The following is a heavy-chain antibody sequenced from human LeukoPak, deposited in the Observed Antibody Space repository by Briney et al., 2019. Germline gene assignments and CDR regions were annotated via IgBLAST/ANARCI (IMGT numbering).Heavy chain of an antibody. D-gene: IGHD4-23*01. CDR1: GGSISSGAYY. V-gene: IGHV4-39*02. CDR2: IYYSGST. Sequence: SETLSLTCTVSGGSISSGAYYWGWIRQPPGKGLEWIGAIYYSGSTYYNPSLKSRVTISVDTSQNQFSLKLSSVTAADTSVYYCARDGDCGGSSGWFDPWGQGTLVTVSS. CDR3: ARDGDCGGSSGWFDP. J-gene: IGHJ5*02.